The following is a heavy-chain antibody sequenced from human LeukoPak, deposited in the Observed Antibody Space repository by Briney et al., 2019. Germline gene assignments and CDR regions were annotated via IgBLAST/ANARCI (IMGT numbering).Heavy chain of an antibody. D-gene: IGHD3-22*01. CDR2: ISYDGSNK. V-gene: IGHV3-30*04. CDR1: GFTFSSYA. CDR3: AREGLYGDSSGYSYYFDY. Sequence: PGGSLRLSCAASGFTFSSYAMHWVRQAPGKGLEWVAVISYDGSNKYYADSVEGRFTISRDNSKNTLYLQMNSLRAEDTAVYYCAREGLYGDSSGYSYYFDYWGQGTLVTVSS. J-gene: IGHJ4*02.